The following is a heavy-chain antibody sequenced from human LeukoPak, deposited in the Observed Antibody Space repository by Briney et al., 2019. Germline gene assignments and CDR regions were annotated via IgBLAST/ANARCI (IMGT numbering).Heavy chain of an antibody. J-gene: IGHJ4*02. CDR2: INPNSGGT. D-gene: IGHD1/OR15-1a*01. CDR1: GYTFTSAC. Sequence: GASVRVSCKASGYTFTSACMHWVRQAPGQGLEWMGWINPNSGGTNYAQKFQGRVTMTRDTSSTTAYMELSGLTSDDTAVYYCARGRSNNADPPAAYRGPRTLVTVSS. V-gene: IGHV1-2*02. CDR3: ARGRSNNADPPAAY.